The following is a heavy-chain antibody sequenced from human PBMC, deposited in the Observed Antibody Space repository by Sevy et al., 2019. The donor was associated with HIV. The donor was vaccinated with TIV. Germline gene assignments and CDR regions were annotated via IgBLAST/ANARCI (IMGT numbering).Heavy chain of an antibody. Sequence: ASVKVSCKASGYTFTSYGISWVRQAPGQGLEWMGWISAYNGNTNNAQKLQGRVTMITDTSTSTAYMELRSLRPDDTVVCYCAEDASVSYYYDSRGYYRALTFNIWGQGTMVTVSS. D-gene: IGHD3-22*01. J-gene: IGHJ3*02. CDR3: AEDASVSYYYDSRGYYRALTFNI. CDR1: GYTFTSYG. V-gene: IGHV1-18*04. CDR2: ISAYNGNT.